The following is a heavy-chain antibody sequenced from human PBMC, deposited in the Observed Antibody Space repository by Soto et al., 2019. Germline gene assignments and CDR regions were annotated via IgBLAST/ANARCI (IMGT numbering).Heavy chain of an antibody. Sequence: QVQLQESGPGLVKPSGTLSLTCAVSGGSISSSNWWSWVRQPPGKGLEWIGEIYHSGSTNYNPSLKRLVTTAVDKSKTQFSRKTGAVTAADTAVHYCARDRKWIQLDYYYGMDVWGQGTTVTVSS. CDR1: GGSISSSNW. V-gene: IGHV4-4*02. D-gene: IGHD1-1*01. CDR2: IYHSGST. CDR3: ARDRKWIQLDYYYGMDV. J-gene: IGHJ6*02.